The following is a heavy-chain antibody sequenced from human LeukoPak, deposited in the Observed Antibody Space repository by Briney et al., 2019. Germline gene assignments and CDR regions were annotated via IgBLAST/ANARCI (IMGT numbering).Heavy chain of an antibody. D-gene: IGHD2-8*01. CDR1: GGTFSSYA. CDR3: ARDDGGTNGVSPFDY. CDR2: IIPIFGTA. Sequence: ASVKVSCKASGGTFSSYAISWVRQAPGQGLEWMGGIIPIFGTANYAQKFQGRVTITADESTSTAYMELSSLRSEDTAMYYCARDDGGTNGVSPFDYWGQGTLVTVSS. V-gene: IGHV1-69*13. J-gene: IGHJ4*02.